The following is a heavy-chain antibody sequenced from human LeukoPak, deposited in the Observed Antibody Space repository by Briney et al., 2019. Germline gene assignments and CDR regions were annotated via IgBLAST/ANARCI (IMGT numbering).Heavy chain of an antibody. J-gene: IGHJ4*02. D-gene: IGHD2-21*02. CDR3: ARDYCGGDCSAAPFDY. V-gene: IGHV3-23*01. CDR1: GFTFNNYA. CDR2: ISGSGGTT. Sequence: GGSLRLSCAASGFTFNNYAMSWVRQAPGKGLEWVSAISGSGGTTYYADSVKGRFTFSRDNSKNSLYLQMNSLRAEDTAVYYCARDYCGGDCSAAPFDYWGQGTLVTVSS.